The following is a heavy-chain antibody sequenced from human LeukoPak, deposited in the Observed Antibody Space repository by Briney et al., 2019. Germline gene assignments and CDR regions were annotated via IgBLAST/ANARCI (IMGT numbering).Heavy chain of an antibody. D-gene: IGHD3-22*01. V-gene: IGHV3-21*01. CDR3: ARDRSSGPAFDY. CDR2: ISSSSYI. CDR1: GFTFSSYA. Sequence: GGSLRLSCAASGFTFSSYAMSWVRQAPGKGLEWVSSISSSSYIYYADSVKGRFTISRDNAKNSLYLQMISLRAEDTAVYYCARDRSSGPAFDYWGQGTLVTVSS. J-gene: IGHJ4*02.